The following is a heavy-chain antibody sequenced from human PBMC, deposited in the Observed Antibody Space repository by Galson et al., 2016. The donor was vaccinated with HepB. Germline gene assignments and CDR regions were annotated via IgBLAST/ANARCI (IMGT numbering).Heavy chain of an antibody. CDR2: ISSSSTTI. CDR1: GFTFSDYY. Sequence: SLRLSCAASGFTFSDYYMSWIRQAPGKGLEWVAYISSSSTTIMYAESVKGRFTVSRDNAKNSLDLQMNSLRAEDTAVYYCAREARLRSDDSWGQGTLVTVSS. CDR3: AREARLRSDDS. J-gene: IGHJ5*01. D-gene: IGHD3-3*01. V-gene: IGHV3-11*01.